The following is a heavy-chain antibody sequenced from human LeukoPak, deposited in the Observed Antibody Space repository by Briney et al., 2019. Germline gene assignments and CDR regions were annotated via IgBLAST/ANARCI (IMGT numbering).Heavy chain of an antibody. J-gene: IGHJ4*02. CDR3: ARDPGSGYEEHFDY. CDR1: GFTFDDYG. V-gene: IGHV3-20*04. D-gene: IGHD5-12*01. CDR2: INWNGGST. Sequence: GGSLRLFCAASGFTFDDYGMSWVRQAPGKGLEWVSGINWNGGSTGYADSVKGRFTISRDNAKNSLYLQMNSLRAEDTAVYYCARDPGSGYEEHFDYWGQGTLVTVSS.